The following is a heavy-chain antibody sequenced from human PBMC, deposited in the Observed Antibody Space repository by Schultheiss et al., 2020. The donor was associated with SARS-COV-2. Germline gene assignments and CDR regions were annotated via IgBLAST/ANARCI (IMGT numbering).Heavy chain of an antibody. D-gene: IGHD2-2*01. CDR3: SAWARGLPTLFCYITSCLNWFDP. V-gene: IGHV3-49*03. J-gene: IGHJ5*02. Sequence: GESLKISCTASGFTFGDYAMSWFRQAPGKGLEWVGFIRSKAYGGTTEYAASVKGRFTVSRDDSKSITYLQVTSLKTEDTVLYYWSAWARGLPTLFCYITSCLNWFDPLGQGALVTVSS. CDR1: GFTFGDYA. CDR2: IRSKAYGGTT.